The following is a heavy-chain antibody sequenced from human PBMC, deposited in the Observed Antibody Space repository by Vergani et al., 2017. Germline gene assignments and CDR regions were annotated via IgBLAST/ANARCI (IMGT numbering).Heavy chain of an antibody. J-gene: IGHJ6*03. V-gene: IGHV3-33*01. CDR3: ARDGRPYDFWSGYYYYYYDMDV. D-gene: IGHD3-3*01. CDR2: IWYDGSNK. Sequence: QVQLVESGGGVVQPGRSLRLSCAASGFTFSSYGMHWVRQAPGKGLEWVAVIWYDGSNKYYADSVKGRFTISRDNSKNTLYLQMNSLRAEDTAVYYCARDGRPYDFWSGYYYYYYDMDVWGKGP. CDR1: GFTFSSYG.